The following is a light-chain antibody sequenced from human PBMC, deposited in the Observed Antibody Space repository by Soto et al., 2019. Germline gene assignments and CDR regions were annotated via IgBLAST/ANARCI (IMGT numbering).Light chain of an antibody. CDR3: QQYGDSPWT. J-gene: IGKJ1*01. V-gene: IGKV3-20*01. CDR2: GAS. CDR1: QSGIGSY. Sequence: EMVLTQSPGTLSLSPGERATLFCRASQSGIGSYLAWYQHKPGQAPRLLFYGASSRATGIPDRFSGGGSGTHFTLTFSRLWPEDFAVYYCQQYGDSPWTFGQGTKVEIK.